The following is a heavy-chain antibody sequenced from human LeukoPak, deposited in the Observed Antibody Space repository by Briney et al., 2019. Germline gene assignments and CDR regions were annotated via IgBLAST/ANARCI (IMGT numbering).Heavy chain of an antibody. V-gene: IGHV4-34*01. J-gene: IGHJ4*02. D-gene: IGHD2-21*02. CDR2: INHSGST. Sequence: SETLSLTCAVYGGSFSGYYWSWIRQPPGKGLEWIGEINHSGSTNYNPSLKSRVTISVDTSKNQFSLKLSSVTAADTAVYYCARGSVVTATLGGPFRTRGQGTLVTVSS. CDR3: ARGSVVTATLGGPFRT. CDR1: GGSFSGYY.